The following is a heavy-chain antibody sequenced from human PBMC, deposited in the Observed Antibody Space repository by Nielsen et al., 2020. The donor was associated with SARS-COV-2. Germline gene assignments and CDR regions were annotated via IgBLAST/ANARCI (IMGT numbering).Heavy chain of an antibody. D-gene: IGHD3-3*01. CDR3: ARSHYYDFWSGYYSSGYYYGMDV. CDR2: IYYSGST. V-gene: IGHV4-59*01. Sequence: RQAPGKGLEWIGYIYYSGSTSYNPSLKSRVTISVDTSKNQFSLKLSSVTAADTAVYYCARSHYYDFWSGYYSSGYYYGMDVWGQGTTVTVSS. J-gene: IGHJ6*02.